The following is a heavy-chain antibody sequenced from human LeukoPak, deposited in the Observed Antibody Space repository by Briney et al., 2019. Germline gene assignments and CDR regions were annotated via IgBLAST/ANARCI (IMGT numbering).Heavy chain of an antibody. CDR1: GFTFSSYA. Sequence: GGSLRLSCAASGFTFSSYAMHWVRQAPGKGLEWVAVISYDGSKKYYADSVKGRFTISRDNPKNTLYLQMNSLRAEDTAVYYCAGANYYDSSGDPSPVDYWGQGTLVTVSS. CDR3: AGANYYDSSGDPSPVDY. D-gene: IGHD3-22*01. CDR2: ISYDGSKK. J-gene: IGHJ4*02. V-gene: IGHV3-30-3*01.